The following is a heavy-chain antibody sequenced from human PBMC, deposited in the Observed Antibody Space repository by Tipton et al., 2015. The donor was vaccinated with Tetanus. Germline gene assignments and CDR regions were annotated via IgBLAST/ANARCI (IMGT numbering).Heavy chain of an antibody. D-gene: IGHD6-6*01. V-gene: IGHV4-39*01. CDR1: GGSISDSDYH. CDR3: SRKKSSSSDY. J-gene: IGHJ4*02. Sequence: TLSLTCTVSGGSISDSDYHWGWVRQPPGKGLDWIGSIYYSGNTYYKPSLKSRVTISEDTPKNQFSLKLTSVTAADTAVYYCSRKKSSSSDYWGQGTLVTVSS. CDR2: IYYSGNT.